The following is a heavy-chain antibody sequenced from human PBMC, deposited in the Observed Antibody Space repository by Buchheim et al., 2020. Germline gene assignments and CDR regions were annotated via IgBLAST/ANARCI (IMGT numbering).Heavy chain of an antibody. CDR1: GGSISSSNW. Sequence: QVQLQESGPGLVKPSGTLSLTCAVSGGSISSSNWWSWVRQPPGNGLEWIGEIYHSGSTNYNPSLKSRATISVDKSKKQFSLKLSSVTAAGTAVYYCARDWGAWDGAVSYWGQGTL. D-gene: IGHD3-16*01. CDR3: ARDWGAWDGAVSY. V-gene: IGHV4-4*02. J-gene: IGHJ4*02. CDR2: IYHSGST.